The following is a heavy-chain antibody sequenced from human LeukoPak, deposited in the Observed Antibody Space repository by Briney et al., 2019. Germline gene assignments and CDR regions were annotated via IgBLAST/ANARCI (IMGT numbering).Heavy chain of an antibody. Sequence: GGSLRLSCAASGFIFSTYSMSWVRQAPGKGLEWVSSISSSTSYIYYADSVKGRFIISRDNAKNSLYLQMNSLRPEDTAVYYCARENSGSYYQFDCWGQGTLVTVSS. V-gene: IGHV3-21*01. CDR1: GFIFSTYS. CDR3: ARENSGSYYQFDC. D-gene: IGHD1-26*01. J-gene: IGHJ4*02. CDR2: ISSSTSYI.